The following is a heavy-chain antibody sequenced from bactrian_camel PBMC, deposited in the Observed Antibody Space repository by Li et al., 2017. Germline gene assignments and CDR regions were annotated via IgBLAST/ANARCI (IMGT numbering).Heavy chain of an antibody. D-gene: IGHD1*01. V-gene: IGHV3S1*01. CDR2: TSPGGVRT. CDR1: GYTVGRNC. CDR3: AAGGHNLDVRSYTD. J-gene: IGHJ4*01. Sequence: QVQLVESGGGSVQAGGSLRLSCAASGYTVGRNCIAWFRQAPGSEREGVARTSPGGVRTLYADSVKGRFTISQDNGKKTTYLQMNNLKPEDTATYYCAAGGHNLDVRSYTDWGQGTQVTVS.